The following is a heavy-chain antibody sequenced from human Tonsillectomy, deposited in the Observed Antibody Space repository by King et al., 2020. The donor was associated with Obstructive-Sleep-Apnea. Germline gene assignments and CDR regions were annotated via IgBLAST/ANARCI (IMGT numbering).Heavy chain of an antibody. J-gene: IGHJ5*02. CDR1: GYTFTSYG. Sequence: LQLVPSGAEVKKPGASVKVSCKASGYTFTSYGISWVRQAPGQGLEWMGWISGYNGNTNYAQKFQGRVTMTTDTSTSTAYMELRSLRSDDTAVYYCARDSSSWFSGWFDPWGQGTLVTVSS. V-gene: IGHV1-18*04. CDR2: ISGYNGNT. D-gene: IGHD6-13*01. CDR3: ARDSSSWFSGWFDP.